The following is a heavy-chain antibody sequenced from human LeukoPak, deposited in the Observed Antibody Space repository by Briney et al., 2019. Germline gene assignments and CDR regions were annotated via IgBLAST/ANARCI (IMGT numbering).Heavy chain of an antibody. CDR1: GGTFSSYA. CDR3: ARGLYCGGDCYTIFDY. CDR2: IIPIFGTA. V-gene: IGHV1-69*13. J-gene: IGHJ4*02. D-gene: IGHD2-21*02. Sequence: SVKVSCTASGGTFSSYAISWVRQAPGRGLEWMGGIIPIFGTANYAQKFQGRVTITADESTSTAYMELSSLRSEDTAVYYCARGLYCGGDCYTIFDYWGQGTLVTVSS.